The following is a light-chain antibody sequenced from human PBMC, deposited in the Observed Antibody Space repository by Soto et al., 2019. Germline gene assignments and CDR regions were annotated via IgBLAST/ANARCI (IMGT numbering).Light chain of an antibody. V-gene: IGKV3-11*01. CDR3: QQRRMWPIT. CDR2: DAY. Sequence: VLTQSPVTLSLSPGERATLSCRASQSFRGLLAWYQQKPGQAPRLLIYDAYNRATGIPPRFSGSGSGTDFTLTISSLEPEDSAVYYCQQRRMWPITFGQGTRLEIK. J-gene: IGKJ5*01. CDR1: QSFRGL.